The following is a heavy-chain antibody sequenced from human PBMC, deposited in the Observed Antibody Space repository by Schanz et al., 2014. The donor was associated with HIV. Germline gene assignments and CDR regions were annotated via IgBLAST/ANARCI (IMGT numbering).Heavy chain of an antibody. D-gene: IGHD1-1*01. Sequence: QVQLVESGGGVVQPGRSLRLSCVASGFTFSSYAMYWVRQAPGKGLEWVAVISYDGSNKYYADSVKGRFTISRDNSKNTLYLQMNSLRAEDTAVYYCAKANDVWFKYFHHWGQGTLVTVSS. CDR1: GFTFSSYA. V-gene: IGHV3-30-3*01. CDR3: AKANDVWFKYFHH. CDR2: ISYDGSNK. J-gene: IGHJ1*01.